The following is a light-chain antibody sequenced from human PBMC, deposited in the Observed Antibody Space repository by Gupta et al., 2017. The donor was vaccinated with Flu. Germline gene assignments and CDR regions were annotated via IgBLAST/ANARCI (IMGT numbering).Light chain of an antibody. J-gene: IGKJ5*01. Sequence: PACLSAAVGDSATSTCRASQNIEEYLNWYQQKPGQPPKLLIYNASTRKNGVPYRFSGSGSGTDFTLTISNLQPEDFAVYYCQQKDSSPFTFGQGT. CDR3: QQKDSSPFT. CDR2: NAS. CDR1: QNIEEY. V-gene: IGKV1-39*01.